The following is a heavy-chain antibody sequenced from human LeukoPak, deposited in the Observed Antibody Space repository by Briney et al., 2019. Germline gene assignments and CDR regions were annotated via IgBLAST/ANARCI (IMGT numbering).Heavy chain of an antibody. CDR1: GGSISSYY. D-gene: IGHD3-10*01. J-gene: IGHJ3*02. CDR2: IYYSGST. Sequence: SETLSLTCTVPGGSISSYYWSWIRQPPGKGLGWIGYIYYSGSTNYNPSLKSRVTISVDTSKNQFSLKLSSVTAADTAVYYCARDYGSGSRLDIWGQGTVVTVSS. V-gene: IGHV4-59*01. CDR3: ARDYGSGSRLDI.